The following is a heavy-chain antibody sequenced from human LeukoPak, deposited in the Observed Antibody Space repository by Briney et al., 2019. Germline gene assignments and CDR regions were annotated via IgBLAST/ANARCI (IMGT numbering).Heavy chain of an antibody. CDR1: GSTFSSYA. D-gene: IGHD3-22*01. J-gene: IGHJ4*02. V-gene: IGHV3-23*01. Sequence: GGSLRLSWAASGSTFSSYAMSWVRQAPGKGLEWVSAISGSGGSTYYADSVKGRFTISRDNSKNTLYLQMNSLRAEDTAVYYCAKGLGYQYYFDYWGQGTLVTVSS. CDR3: AKGLGYQYYFDY. CDR2: ISGSGGST.